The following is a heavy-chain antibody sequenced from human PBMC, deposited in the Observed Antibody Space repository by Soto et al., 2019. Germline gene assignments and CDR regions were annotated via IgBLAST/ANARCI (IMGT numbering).Heavy chain of an antibody. CDR3: AGTWDNWFDP. D-gene: IGHD3-16*01. J-gene: IGHJ5*02. CDR1: GGSFGTYY. Sequence: SETLSLTCIVSGGSFGTYYWSWIRQSAGKGLEWIGYISDSGRPYYSPSLKSRVTVSIDMSKNQFSLKLNSVTAADTAVYFCAGTWDNWFDPWGQGTLVTVSS. CDR2: ISDSGRP. V-gene: IGHV4-59*01.